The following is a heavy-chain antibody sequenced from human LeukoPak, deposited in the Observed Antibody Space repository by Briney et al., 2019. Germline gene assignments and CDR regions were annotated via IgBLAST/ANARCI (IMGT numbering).Heavy chain of an antibody. V-gene: IGHV3-23*01. CDR2: ISGSGGST. J-gene: IGHJ4*02. Sequence: GGSLRLSCAASGFTFSSYAMSWVRQAPGKGLEWVSAISGSGGSTYYADSVKGRFTISRENSKNTLYMQMNSLRAEDTAGYDCAKELGMIDGEGPIDYWGQGARVTVSS. D-gene: IGHD3-10*01. CDR3: AKELGMIDGEGPIDY. CDR1: GFTFSSYA.